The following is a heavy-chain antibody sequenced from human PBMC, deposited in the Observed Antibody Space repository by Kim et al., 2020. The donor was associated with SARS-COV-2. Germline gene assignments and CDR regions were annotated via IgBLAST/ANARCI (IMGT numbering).Heavy chain of an antibody. V-gene: IGHV4-39*01. CDR1: GGSISSSSYY. J-gene: IGHJ5*02. D-gene: IGHD6-19*01. CDR3: ARPQYSSGWYGRGGENWFDP. CDR2: IYYSGST. Sequence: SETLSLTCTVSGGSISSSSYYWGWIRQPPGKGLEWIGSIYYSGSTYYNPSLKSRVTISVDTSKNQFSLKLSSVTAADTAVYYCARPQYSSGWYGRGGENWFDPWGQGTLVTVSS.